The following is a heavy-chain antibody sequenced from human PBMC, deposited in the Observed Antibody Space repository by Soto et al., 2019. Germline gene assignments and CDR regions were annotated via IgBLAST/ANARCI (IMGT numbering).Heavy chain of an antibody. Sequence: QVQLVQSGAEVKKPGSSVKVYCKASGGTFSSYAISWVRQAPGQGLEWMGGIIPIFGTANYAQKFQGRVTITADESTSTAYMELSSLRSEDTAVYYCATIAAAGRGHWFDPWGQGTLVTVSS. CDR2: IIPIFGTA. J-gene: IGHJ5*02. D-gene: IGHD6-13*01. CDR3: ATIAAAGRGHWFDP. V-gene: IGHV1-69*12. CDR1: GGTFSSYA.